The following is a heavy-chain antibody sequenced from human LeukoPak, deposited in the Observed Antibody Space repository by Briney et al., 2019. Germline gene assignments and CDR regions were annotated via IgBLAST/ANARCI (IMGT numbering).Heavy chain of an antibody. CDR1: GYTFTSYG. J-gene: IGHJ6*02. V-gene: IGHV1-18*01. D-gene: IGHD5-12*01. CDR2: ISAYNGNT. CDR3: ARVYSGPWALGMDV. Sequence: ASVKVSCKASGYTFTSYGISWVRQAPGQGLEWMGWISAYNGNTNYAQKLQGRVTMTTDTSTSTAYMELRSLRSDDTAVYYCARVYSGPWALGMDVWGQGTTVTVSS.